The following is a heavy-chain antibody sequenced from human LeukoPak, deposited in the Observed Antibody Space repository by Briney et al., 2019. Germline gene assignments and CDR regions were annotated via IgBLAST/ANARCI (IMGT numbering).Heavy chain of an antibody. V-gene: IGHV1-2*02. Sequence: GASVKVSCKTSEYTFTGYYMHWVRQAPGQGLEWMGWINPNSGDTNYAQKFQGRVTMTRDTSISTAYMELSRLRSDDTAVYYCARDSGRSGDYWGQGTLVTVSS. CDR1: EYTFTGYY. D-gene: IGHD3-10*01. CDR2: INPNSGDT. CDR3: ARDSGRSGDY. J-gene: IGHJ4*02.